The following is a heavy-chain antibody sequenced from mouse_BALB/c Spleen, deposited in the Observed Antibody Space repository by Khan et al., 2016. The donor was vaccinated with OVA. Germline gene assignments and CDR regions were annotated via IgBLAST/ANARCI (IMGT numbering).Heavy chain of an antibody. CDR3: ARQPYYHYYLMDY. D-gene: IGHD2-10*01. Sequence: QVQLKESGPGLVAPSQSLSITCTISGFSLINYGIHWVRQPPGKGLEWLVVIWSDGSTTYNSALRSRLSISKDNSKSQVFFKMNSLQTDDTAMHYCARQPYYHYYLMDYWGQGTSVTVSS. CDR1: GFSLINYG. J-gene: IGHJ4*01. V-gene: IGHV2-6-1*01. CDR2: IWSDGST.